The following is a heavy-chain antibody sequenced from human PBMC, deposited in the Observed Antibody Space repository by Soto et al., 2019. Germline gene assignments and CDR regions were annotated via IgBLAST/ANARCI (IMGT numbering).Heavy chain of an antibody. CDR1: GYTFTSLD. Sequence: QVQLVQSGAEVKRPGASVKVSCKASGYTFTSLDINWVRQATGQGLEWMGWMTPSSSGTGYAQKFQGRVTMTRNTSITTAYMELSSLTSEDTAVYYCARGIRAGVDVWGQGTTVTVSS. J-gene: IGHJ6*02. CDR2: MTPSSSGT. D-gene: IGHD2-8*01. CDR3: ARGIRAGVDV. V-gene: IGHV1-8*01.